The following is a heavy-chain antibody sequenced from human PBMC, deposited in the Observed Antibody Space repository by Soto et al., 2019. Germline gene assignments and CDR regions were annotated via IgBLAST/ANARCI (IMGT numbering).Heavy chain of an antibody. CDR3: ARGWEERNWFDP. V-gene: IGHV4-39*07. D-gene: IGHD1-26*01. CDR2: INHSGST. J-gene: IGHJ5*02. Sequence: SETLSLTCTVSGGSISSSSYYWGWIRQPPGKGLEWIGEINHSGSTNYNPSLKSRVTISVDTSKNQFSLKLSSVTAADTAVYYCARGWEERNWFDPWGQGTLVTVSS. CDR1: GGSISSSSYY.